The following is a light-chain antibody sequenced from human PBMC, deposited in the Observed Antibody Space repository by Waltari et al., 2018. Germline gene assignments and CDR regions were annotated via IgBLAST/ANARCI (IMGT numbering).Light chain of an antibody. CDR3: CSYANSNTLV. CDR2: DVH. V-gene: IGLV2-23*02. J-gene: IGLJ3*02. Sequence: QSTLTQPASVSGSPGQSVTIPCTGTSGAVGLYNYVSWYQQYPGKVPKLIIHDVHERPSGVSSRFFGSKSDNTASLTISGLQAEDEADYYCCSYANSNTLVFGGGTKLTVL. CDR1: SGAVGLYNY.